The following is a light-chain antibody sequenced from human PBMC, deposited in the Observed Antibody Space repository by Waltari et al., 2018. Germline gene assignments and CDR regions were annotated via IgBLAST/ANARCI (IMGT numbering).Light chain of an antibody. V-gene: IGKV4-1*01. J-gene: IGKJ3*01. Sequence: DIVMTQSPDSLAVSLGERATINCKSSQSVLYNSNSKNYLAWYQQKPGQPPKLLIYWASTRESGVPDRFSGSGSGTDFTLTISSLQAEDVAVYYCQQHYTPPFTFGPGTKVDIK. CDR1: QSVLYNSNSKNY. CDR3: QQHYTPPFT. CDR2: WAS.